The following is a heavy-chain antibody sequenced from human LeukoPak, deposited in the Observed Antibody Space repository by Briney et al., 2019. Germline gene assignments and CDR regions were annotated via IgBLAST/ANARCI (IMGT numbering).Heavy chain of an antibody. CDR2: IIPIFGTA. CDR3: ARGLRVGLGYYYYYMDV. CDR1: GGTFSSYA. J-gene: IGHJ6*03. V-gene: IGHV1-69*05. D-gene: IGHD4-17*01. Sequence: SVKVSCKASGGTFSSYAISRVRQAPGQGLEWMGGIIPIFGTANYAQKFQGRVTITTDESTSTAYMELSSLRSEDTAVYYCARGLRVGLGYYYYYMDVWGKGTTVTVSS.